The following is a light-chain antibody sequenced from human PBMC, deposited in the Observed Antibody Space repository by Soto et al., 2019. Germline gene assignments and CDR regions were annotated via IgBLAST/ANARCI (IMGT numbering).Light chain of an antibody. V-gene: IGKV1-39*01. CDR3: QQCYSSPPT. Sequence: DIQMTQSPSSLSASVEDRVIITCRASQSISNHLNWYQQKPGKAPKLLIFAASSLQSGVPSRFSGSRSGPDFTLTISSLQPEDFATYYWQQCYSSPPTFGQGTKVEIK. J-gene: IGKJ1*01. CDR2: AAS. CDR1: QSISNH.